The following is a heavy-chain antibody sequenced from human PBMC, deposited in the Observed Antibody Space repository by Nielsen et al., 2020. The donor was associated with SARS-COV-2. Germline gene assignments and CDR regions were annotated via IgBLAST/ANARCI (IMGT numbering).Heavy chain of an antibody. D-gene: IGHD1-26*01. Sequence: GESLKISCAASGFTFSSYAMSWVRQAPGKGLEWVSAISGSGGSTYYADSVKGRFTISRDNSKNTLYLQMNSLRAEDTAVYYCARARRGGSYGGYYYGMDVWGQGTTVTVSS. CDR1: GFTFSSYA. J-gene: IGHJ6*02. CDR3: ARARRGGSYGGYYYGMDV. V-gene: IGHV3-23*01. CDR2: ISGSGGST.